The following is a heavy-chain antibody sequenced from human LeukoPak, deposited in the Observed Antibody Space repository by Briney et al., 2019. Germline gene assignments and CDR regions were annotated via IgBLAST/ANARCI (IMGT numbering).Heavy chain of an antibody. CDR1: GFTFTHHP. J-gene: IGHJ4*02. Sequence: PGRSLRLSCAASGFTFTHHPMHWARQAPGKGLEWVAIIRNDGSVKYYVDSAKGRFTISRDNSENTLYLQMDSLRAEDTAVYFCARGSGSGSFLIDNWGQGTLVTVSS. CDR3: ARGSGSGSFLIDN. D-gene: IGHD3-10*01. CDR2: IRNDGSVK. V-gene: IGHV3-30*02.